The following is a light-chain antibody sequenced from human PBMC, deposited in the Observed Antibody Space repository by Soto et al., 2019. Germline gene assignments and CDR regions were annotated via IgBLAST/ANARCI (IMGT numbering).Light chain of an antibody. Sequence: IVLTQSPATLSLSPGERASLSCRASQTVGKDLAWYQVSPGQAPRLLIFDASTRATGVPPRFSGRRSGSDFTLTISSLDPEDFALYYCQQRSAWPFTFGGGTSVLIK. V-gene: IGKV3-11*01. CDR1: QTVGKD. J-gene: IGKJ4*01. CDR3: QQRSAWPFT. CDR2: DAS.